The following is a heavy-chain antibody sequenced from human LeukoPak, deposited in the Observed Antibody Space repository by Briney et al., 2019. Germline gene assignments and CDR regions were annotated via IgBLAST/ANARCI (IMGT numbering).Heavy chain of an antibody. CDR2: ISYDGSNK. Sequence: GGSLRLSCAVSGFTFSNYWMSWVRQAPGKGLEWVAVISYDGSNKYYADSVKGRFTISRDNSMNTLYLQMNSLRAEDTAVYYCAKYGLYYYDSSGYYLDYWGQGTLVTVSS. D-gene: IGHD3-22*01. V-gene: IGHV3-30*18. CDR3: AKYGLYYYDSSGYYLDY. J-gene: IGHJ4*02. CDR1: GFTFSNYW.